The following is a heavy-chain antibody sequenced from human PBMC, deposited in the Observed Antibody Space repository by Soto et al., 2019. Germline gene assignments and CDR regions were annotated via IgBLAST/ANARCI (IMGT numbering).Heavy chain of an antibody. J-gene: IGHJ4*02. V-gene: IGHV1-3*01. CDR3: ARDRSTIFGVVTPRRDYFDY. D-gene: IGHD3-3*01. Sequence: ASVKVSCKASGYTFTSYAMHWVRQAPGQRLEWMGWINAGNGNTKYSQRFQGRVTITRDTSASTAYMELSSLRSEDTAVYYCARDRSTIFGVVTPRRDYFDYWGQGTLVTVSS. CDR2: INAGNGNT. CDR1: GYTFTSYA.